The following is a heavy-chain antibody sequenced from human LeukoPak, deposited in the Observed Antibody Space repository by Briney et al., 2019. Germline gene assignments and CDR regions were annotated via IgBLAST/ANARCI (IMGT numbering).Heavy chain of an antibody. CDR2: IYYSGST. CDR3: ARVACSGGSCYSYYYYYMDV. J-gene: IGHJ6*03. Sequence: SETLSLTCTVSGGSISSSSYYWGWIRQPPGKGLEWIGSIYYSGSTYYNPSLKSRVTISVDTSKNQFSLKLSSVTAADTAVYYCARVACSGGSCYSYYYYYMDVWGKGTTVTVSS. V-gene: IGHV4-39*07. CDR1: GGSISSSSYY. D-gene: IGHD2-15*01.